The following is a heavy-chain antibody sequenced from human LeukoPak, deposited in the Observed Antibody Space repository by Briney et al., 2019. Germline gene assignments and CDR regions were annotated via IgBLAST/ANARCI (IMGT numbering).Heavy chain of an antibody. CDR3: AKDGSSYSGSYFDD. V-gene: IGHV3-33*06. Sequence: GGPLSLPCAASGFTFSIYGMHWVRQAPGKALEWVADIWYDGSEENYADSVKGRLTISRDNSKNTLDLQKNSVRAEDTGVYYCAKDGSSYSGSYFDDWGQGTLLTVSS. CDR1: GFTFSIYG. J-gene: IGHJ4*02. D-gene: IGHD1-26*01. CDR2: IWYDGSEE.